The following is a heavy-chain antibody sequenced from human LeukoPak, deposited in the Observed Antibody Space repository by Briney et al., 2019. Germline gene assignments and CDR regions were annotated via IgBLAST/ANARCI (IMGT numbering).Heavy chain of an antibody. J-gene: IGHJ3*02. CDR2: ISSSSSYI. V-gene: IGHV3-21*03. CDR1: GFTFSSYS. Sequence: GGSLRLSCAASGFTFSSYSMNCVRQAPGKGLEWVSSISSSSSYIYYADSVKGRLTISRANAKNSRYLQINSLSGEDTAVYYCAKDFVDYYDSSGYPLHAFDIWGQGTTVTVSS. D-gene: IGHD3-22*01. CDR3: AKDFVDYYDSSGYPLHAFDI.